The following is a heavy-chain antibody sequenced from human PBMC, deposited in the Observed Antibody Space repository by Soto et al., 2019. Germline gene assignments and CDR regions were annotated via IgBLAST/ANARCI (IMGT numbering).Heavy chain of an antibody. CDR1: GGSISSYY. Sequence: SETLSLTCTVSGGSISSYYWSWIRQPPGKGLEWIGYIYYSGSTNYNPSLKSRVTISVDTSKNQFSLKLSSVTAADTAVYYCASLPPTGTTFGAGSFDYWGQGTLVTVSS. CDR3: ASLPPTGTTFGAGSFDY. V-gene: IGHV4-59*08. J-gene: IGHJ4*02. CDR2: IYYSGST. D-gene: IGHD1-7*01.